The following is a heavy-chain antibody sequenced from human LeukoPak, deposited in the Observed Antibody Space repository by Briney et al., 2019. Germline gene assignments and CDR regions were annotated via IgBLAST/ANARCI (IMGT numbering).Heavy chain of an antibody. Sequence: GGSLRLSCAASGFTFSNYWMHWVRQAPGKGLVWVSRIYNDGSSTSYADSVKGRFTISRDNAKSTLYLQMNSLRAEDTAVYYCARVRGGSGSSYAADAFDIWGQGTMVTVSS. J-gene: IGHJ3*02. V-gene: IGHV3-74*01. CDR3: ARVRGGSGSSYAADAFDI. CDR1: GFTFSNYW. D-gene: IGHD1-26*01. CDR2: IYNDGSST.